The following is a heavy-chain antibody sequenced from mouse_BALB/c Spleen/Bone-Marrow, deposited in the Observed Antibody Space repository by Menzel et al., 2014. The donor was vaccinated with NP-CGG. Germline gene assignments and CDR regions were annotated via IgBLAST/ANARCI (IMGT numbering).Heavy chain of an antibody. CDR2: INPSTGYT. D-gene: IGHD1-1*01. J-gene: IGHJ2*01. CDR3: ALGSSYRYYFDY. V-gene: IGHV1-7*01. CDR1: GYTFTSYW. Sequence: VQLQQSGAELAKPGASVKMSCKASGYTFTSYWMHWVKQRPGQGLEWIGYINPSTGYTEYNQKFKDKATLTADKSSSTAYMQLSSLTSEDSAVYDCALGSSYRYYFDYWGQGTTLTVSS.